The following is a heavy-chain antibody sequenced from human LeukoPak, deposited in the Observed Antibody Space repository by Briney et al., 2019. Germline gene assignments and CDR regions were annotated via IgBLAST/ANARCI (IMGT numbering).Heavy chain of an antibody. J-gene: IGHJ4*02. Sequence: SETLSLTCTVSGGSISSYYWSWIRQPARKGLEWIGRIYTSGSTNYNPSLKSRVTMSVDTSKNQFSLKLSSVTAADTAVYYCARERGTRGYSYGFFDYWGQGTLVTVSS. CDR2: IYTSGST. D-gene: IGHD5-18*01. V-gene: IGHV4-4*07. CDR1: GGSISSYY. CDR3: ARERGTRGYSYGFFDY.